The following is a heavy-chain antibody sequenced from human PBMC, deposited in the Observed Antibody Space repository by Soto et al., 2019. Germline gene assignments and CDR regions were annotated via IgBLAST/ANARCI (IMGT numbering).Heavy chain of an antibody. CDR2: INPKSGGT. CDR1: GYSFTDYH. V-gene: IGHV1-2*04. CDR3: ARGDSTDCSNGVCSFFYHHDMDV. Sequence: GPPVKVSCKASGYSFTDYHIHWVRQAPGQGLEWLGRINPKSGGTSTAQKFQGWVTMTTDTSISTASMELTRLTSDDTAIYYCARGDSTDCSNGVCSFFYHHDMDVWGQGTTVTVSS. D-gene: IGHD2-8*01. J-gene: IGHJ6*02.